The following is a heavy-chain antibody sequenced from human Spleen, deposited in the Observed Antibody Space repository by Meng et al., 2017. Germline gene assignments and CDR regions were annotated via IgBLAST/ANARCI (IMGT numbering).Heavy chain of an antibody. CDR3: ARVWCSSTSCYYYYYGMDV. D-gene: IGHD2-2*01. Sequence: ASVKVSCKASKYSFTTFYMHWVRQAPGQGLEWMGVINPSGGAASYAQKLQGRVTMTTDTSTSTAYMELRSLRSEDTAVYYCARVWCSSTSCYYYYYGMDVWGQGTTVTVSS. J-gene: IGHJ6*02. CDR2: INPSGGAA. V-gene: IGHV1-46*01. CDR1: KYSFTTFY.